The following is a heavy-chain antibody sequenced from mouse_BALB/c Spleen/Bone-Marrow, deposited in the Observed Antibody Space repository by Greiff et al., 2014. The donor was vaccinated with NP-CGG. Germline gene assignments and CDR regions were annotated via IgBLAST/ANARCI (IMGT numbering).Heavy chain of an antibody. CDR1: GFNINDTY. J-gene: IGHJ2*01. CDR3: ARYYYGYCFDY. V-gene: IGHV14-3*02. Sequence: DVQLQEPGAELVKPGASVKLSCTASGFNINDTYMHWVKQRPEQGLEWIGRIDPANGNTKYDPKFQGKATITADTSPNTAYLQLSNLTSEDTAVYYCARYYYGYCFDYWGQGTTLTVSS. CDR2: IDPANGNT. D-gene: IGHD1-2*01.